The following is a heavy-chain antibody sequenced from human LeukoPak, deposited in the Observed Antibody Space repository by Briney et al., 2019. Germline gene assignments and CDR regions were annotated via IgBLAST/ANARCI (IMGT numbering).Heavy chain of an antibody. CDR3: ATSIRYCSGGSCIDY. J-gene: IGHJ4*02. Sequence: GGSLGLSCAASGFTVSSNYMSCVRQAPGKGLEWVSVIYSGGSTYYADSVKGRFTISRDNSRNTLYLQMNSLRAEDTAVYYCATSIRYCSGGSCIDYWGQGTLVTVSS. D-gene: IGHD2-15*01. CDR1: GFTVSSNY. V-gene: IGHV3-53*01. CDR2: IYSGGST.